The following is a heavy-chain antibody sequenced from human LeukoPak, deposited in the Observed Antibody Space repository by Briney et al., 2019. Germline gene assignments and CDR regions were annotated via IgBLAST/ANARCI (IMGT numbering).Heavy chain of an antibody. CDR3: ARVEMVTINGMDV. V-gene: IGHV1-46*01. Sequence: ASVKVSCKASGYTFTSYNMHWVRQAPGQGLEWMGIITPSGGSTNYAQKFQGRVTMTRDTSTTTVYMELSSLRSEDTAVYYCARVEMVTINGMDVWGQGTTVTVSS. CDR1: GYTFTSYN. D-gene: IGHD5-24*01. J-gene: IGHJ6*02. CDR2: ITPSGGST.